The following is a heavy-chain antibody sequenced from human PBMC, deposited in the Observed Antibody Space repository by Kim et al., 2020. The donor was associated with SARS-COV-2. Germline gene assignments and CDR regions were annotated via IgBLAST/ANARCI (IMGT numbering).Heavy chain of an antibody. CDR3: ARTGIAWYYYYGMDV. CDR1: GYTFTGYY. D-gene: IGHD6-13*01. J-gene: IGHJ6*02. Sequence: ASVKVSCKASGYTFTGYYMHWVRQAPGQGLEWMGRINPNSGGTNYAQKFQGRVTMTRDTSISTAYMELSRLRSDDTAVYYCARTGIAWYYYYGMDVWGQGTTVTVCS. CDR2: INPNSGGT. V-gene: IGHV1-2*06.